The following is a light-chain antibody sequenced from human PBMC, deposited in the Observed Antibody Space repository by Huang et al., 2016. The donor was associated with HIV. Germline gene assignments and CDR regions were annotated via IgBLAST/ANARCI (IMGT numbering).Light chain of an antibody. CDR1: QSVLYSSNNKND. J-gene: IGKJ3*01. V-gene: IGKV4-1*01. CDR3: QQYYSTPFT. CDR2: WAS. Sequence: DIVMTQSPDSLAVSLGERATINRKSSQSVLYSSNNKNDLAWYQQKPGQPPKLLIYWASTRESGVPDRFSGSGSGTDFTLTISSLQAEDVAVYYCQQYYSTPFTFGPGTKVDIK.